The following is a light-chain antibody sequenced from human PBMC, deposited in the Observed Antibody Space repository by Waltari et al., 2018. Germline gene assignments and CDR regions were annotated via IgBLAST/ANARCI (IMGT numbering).Light chain of an antibody. CDR1: QNINSW. V-gene: IGKV1D-16*01. CDR3: QHYNRAPWT. J-gene: IGKJ1*01. CDR2: RAS. Sequence: DIQMTQSPSSLSASVGDKVSITCQASQNINSWLAWYQQKPGKAPKPLISRASNLQSGVPSRFSGSGSGTDFTLTISSLQPEDFGTYYCQHYNRAPWTFGQGTKVEIK.